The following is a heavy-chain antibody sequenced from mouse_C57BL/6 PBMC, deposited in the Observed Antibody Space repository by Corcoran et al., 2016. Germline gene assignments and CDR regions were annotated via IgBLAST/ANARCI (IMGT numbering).Heavy chain of an antibody. V-gene: IGHV1-26*01. Sequence: EVQLQQSGPELVKPGASVKISCKASGYTFTDYYMNWVKQSHGKSLEWIGDINPNNGGTSYNQKFKGKATLTVDKCSSTAYMELRSLTSEDSAVYYCARDYGSSFWYFDVWGTGTTVTVSS. CDR1: GYTFTDYY. CDR3: ARDYGSSFWYFDV. D-gene: IGHD1-1*01. CDR2: INPNNGGT. J-gene: IGHJ1*03.